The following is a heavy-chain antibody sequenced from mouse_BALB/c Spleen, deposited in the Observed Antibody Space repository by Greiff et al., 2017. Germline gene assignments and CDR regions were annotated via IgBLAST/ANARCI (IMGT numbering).Heavy chain of an antibody. CDR3: ARRDYDDAMDY. CDR1: GFAFSSYD. V-gene: IGHV5-12-1*01. Sequence: EVNVVESGGGLVKPGGSLKLSCAASGFAFSSYDMSWVRQTPEKRLEWVAYISSGGGSTYYPDTVKGRFTISRDNAKNTLYLQMSSLKSEDTAMYYCARRDYDDAMDYWGQGTSVTVSS. D-gene: IGHD2-4*01. CDR2: ISSGGGST. J-gene: IGHJ4*01.